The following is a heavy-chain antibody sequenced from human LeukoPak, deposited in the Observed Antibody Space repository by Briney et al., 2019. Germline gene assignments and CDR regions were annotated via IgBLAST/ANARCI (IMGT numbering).Heavy chain of an antibody. CDR2: ISGSGGST. CDR3: AKDRVTSATTFFCQFDY. D-gene: IGHD4-17*01. Sequence: PGGSLILSCAASGFTFSTYAMSWVRQAPGKGLEWVSAISGSGGSTYYADSLKGRFTISRDNSKNTLYLQINSLRAEDTAVYYCAKDRVTSATTFFCQFDYWGQGTLVTVSS. CDR1: GFTFSTYA. J-gene: IGHJ4*02. V-gene: IGHV3-23*01.